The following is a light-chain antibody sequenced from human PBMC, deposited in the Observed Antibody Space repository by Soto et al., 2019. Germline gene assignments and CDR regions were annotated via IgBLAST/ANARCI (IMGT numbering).Light chain of an antibody. CDR3: QQYNSYPYT. Sequence: DIQMTQSPFTLSASVGDRVTITCRASQSSSSWLAWYQQKPGKAPKFLIYDASSLKSGVPSRFSGSGSGTEFTLTISSLQPDDFATYYCQQYNSYPYTFGQGTKLEI. V-gene: IGKV1-5*01. CDR1: QSSSSW. J-gene: IGKJ2*01. CDR2: DAS.